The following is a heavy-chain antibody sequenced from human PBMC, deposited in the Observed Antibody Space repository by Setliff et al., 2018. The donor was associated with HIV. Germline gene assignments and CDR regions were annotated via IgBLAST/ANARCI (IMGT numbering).Heavy chain of an antibody. J-gene: IGHJ3*02. CDR3: ARAPDWVAFDI. V-gene: IGHV4-4*02. D-gene: IGHD3-9*01. Sequence: ETLSLTCAVSGGSISSSYWWSWVRQPPGKGLEWIGEVYHSGSTNYNPSLESRVTISVDKSKNQFSLKLTSVTAADTAVYYCARAPDWVAFDIWGQGTMVTVSS. CDR1: GGSISSSYW. CDR2: VYHSGST.